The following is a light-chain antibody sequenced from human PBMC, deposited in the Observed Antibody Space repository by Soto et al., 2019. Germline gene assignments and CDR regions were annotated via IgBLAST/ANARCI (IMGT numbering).Light chain of an antibody. J-gene: IGLJ2*01. CDR3: GADHGRGSNFVV. V-gene: IGLV9-49*01. Sequence: QSVLTQPPSASASLGASVTLTCTLSSGYSNYKVDWYQQRPGKGPRFVMRVGTGGIVGSKGDGIPDRFSVLGSGLNRYLTIKNIQEEDESDYHCGADHGRGSNFVVFGGGTKVTV. CDR1: SGYSNYK. CDR2: VGTGGIVG.